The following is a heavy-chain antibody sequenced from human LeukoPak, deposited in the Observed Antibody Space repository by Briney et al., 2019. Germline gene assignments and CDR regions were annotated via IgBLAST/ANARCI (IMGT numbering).Heavy chain of an antibody. Sequence: GGSLRLSCAASGFTFSSYAMSWVRQAPGKGLEWVSAISGSGGSTYYADSVKGRFTISRDNSKNTLYLQMNSLRAEDTAVYYCAKDLQYGIQYYYYYGMDVWGHGTTVTVSS. CDR1: GFTFSSYA. CDR3: AKDLQYGIQYYYYYGMDV. V-gene: IGHV3-23*01. J-gene: IGHJ6*02. CDR2: ISGSGGST. D-gene: IGHD5-18*01.